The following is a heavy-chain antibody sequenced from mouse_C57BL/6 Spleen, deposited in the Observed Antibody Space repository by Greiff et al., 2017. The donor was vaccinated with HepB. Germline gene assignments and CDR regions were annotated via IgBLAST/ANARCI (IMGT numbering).Heavy chain of an antibody. CDR3: ASHYYGSSYRAMDY. CDR1: GIDFSRYW. CDR2: INPDSSTI. D-gene: IGHD1-1*01. J-gene: IGHJ4*01. V-gene: IGHV4-1*01. Sequence: EVKLVESGGGLVQPGGSLKLSCAASGIDFSRYWMSWVRRAPGKGLEWIGEINPDSSTINYAPSLKDKFIISRDNAKNTLYLQMSKVRSEDTALYYCASHYYGSSYRAMDYWGQGTSVTVSS.